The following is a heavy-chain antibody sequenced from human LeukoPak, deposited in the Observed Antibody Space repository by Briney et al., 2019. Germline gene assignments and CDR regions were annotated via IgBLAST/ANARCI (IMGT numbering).Heavy chain of an antibody. V-gene: IGHV3-13*01. CDR1: GFTVSSHD. Sequence: GGSLRLSCAASGFTVSSHDMHWVRQATGKGLEWVSAISAAGDTYYLDSVKGRFTISRENAKNSLYLQMNSLRAGDTPVYYCVALGDRIYWGQGTLVTVSS. J-gene: IGHJ4*02. CDR3: VALGDRIY. CDR2: ISAAGDT. D-gene: IGHD2-21*02.